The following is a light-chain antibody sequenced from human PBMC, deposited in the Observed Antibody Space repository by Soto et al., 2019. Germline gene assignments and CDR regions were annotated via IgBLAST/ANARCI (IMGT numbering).Light chain of an antibody. CDR2: AAS. CDR3: QKYNSDPL. Sequence: DIQMTQSPSSLSASVGDRVTITCRASQGISSYLAWYQQKPGKVPKLLIYAASTLQSGVPSRFSGSGSGTDFSLTISSLQPEDVATYYCQKYNSDPLFGQGTRLEIK. V-gene: IGKV1-27*01. CDR1: QGISSY. J-gene: IGKJ5*01.